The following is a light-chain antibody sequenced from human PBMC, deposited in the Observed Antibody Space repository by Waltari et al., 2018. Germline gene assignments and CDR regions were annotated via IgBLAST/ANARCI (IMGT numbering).Light chain of an antibody. J-gene: IGLJ1*01. CDR1: SSDVGNYNY. CDR2: GVS. Sequence: QSALTQPASVSGSPGQSITIPCTGTSSDVGNYNYVSWYQQHPGKVPKLIIYGVSNRPSGVPNRFAVSKSGNTASLTISGLQAEDEADYYCSSYTGGSTFYVFGTGTKVAVL. CDR3: SSYTGGSTFYV. V-gene: IGLV2-14*01.